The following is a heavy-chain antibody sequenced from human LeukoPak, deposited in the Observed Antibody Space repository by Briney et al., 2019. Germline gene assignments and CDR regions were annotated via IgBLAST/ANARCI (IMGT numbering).Heavy chain of an antibody. D-gene: IGHD2-2*01. Sequence: SVKVSCKASGGTFSSYAISWVRQAPGQGLEWMGGIIPIFGTANYAQKFQGRVTITADESTSTAYMELSSLRSEDTAVYYCARCYCSSTSCYPRQEFDYWGQGTLVTVSS. J-gene: IGHJ4*02. CDR2: IIPIFGTA. V-gene: IGHV1-69*01. CDR1: GGTFSSYA. CDR3: ARCYCSSTSCYPRQEFDY.